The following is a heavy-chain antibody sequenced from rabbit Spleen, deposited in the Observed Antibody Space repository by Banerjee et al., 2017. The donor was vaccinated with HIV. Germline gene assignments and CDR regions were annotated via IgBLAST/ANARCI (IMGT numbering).Heavy chain of an antibody. D-gene: IGHD1-1*01. J-gene: IGHJ4*01. Sequence: QELVESGGGLVQPGESLKLSCKASGFDLNTYGVSWVRQAPGKGLEWIGYIDPVFGATYYATWVNGRFTISSHNAQNTLYLQLNSLTAADTATYFCVRGASSSGYYSLWGPGTLVTVS. CDR1: GFDLNTYG. CDR3: VRGASSSGYYSL. CDR2: IDPVFGAT. V-gene: IGHV1S7*01.